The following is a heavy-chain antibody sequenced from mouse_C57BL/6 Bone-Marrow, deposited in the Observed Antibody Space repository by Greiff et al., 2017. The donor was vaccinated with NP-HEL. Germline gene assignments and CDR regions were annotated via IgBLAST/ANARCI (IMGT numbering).Heavy chain of an antibody. Sequence: EVMLVESGGGLVQPGGSLKLSCAASGFTFSDYYMYWVRQTPGKRLEWVAYISNGGGSTYYPDTVKGRFTISRDNAKNTLYLQMSRLKSEDTAMYYCASPQGYAMDYWGQGTSVTVSS. V-gene: IGHV5-12*01. J-gene: IGHJ4*01. CDR2: ISNGGGST. CDR3: ASPQGYAMDY. D-gene: IGHD3-2*02. CDR1: GFTFSDYY.